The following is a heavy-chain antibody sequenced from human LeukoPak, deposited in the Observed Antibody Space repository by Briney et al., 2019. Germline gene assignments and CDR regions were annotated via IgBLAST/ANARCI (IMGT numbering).Heavy chain of an antibody. V-gene: IGHV4-59*08. D-gene: IGHD6-19*01. CDR1: GGSISSYY. Sequence: PSETLSLTCTVSGGSISSYYWSWIRQPPGKGLEWIGYIYYSGSTNYNPSLKSRVTISVDTSKNQFSLKLSSVTAADTAVYYCARLRPTIAVAGTGSRFDPWGQGTLVTVSS. J-gene: IGHJ5*02. CDR3: ARLRPTIAVAGTGSRFDP. CDR2: IYYSGST.